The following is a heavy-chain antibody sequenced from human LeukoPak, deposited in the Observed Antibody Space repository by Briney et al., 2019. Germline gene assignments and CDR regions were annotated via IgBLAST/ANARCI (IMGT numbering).Heavy chain of an antibody. D-gene: IGHD6-6*01. CDR2: INAGNGNT. V-gene: IGHV1-3*01. CDR1: GYTFTSYA. J-gene: IGHJ6*03. Sequence: ASVKVSCKASGYTFTSYAMHWVRQAPGQRLEWMGWINAGNGNTKYSQKFQGRVTITRDTSASTAYMELSSLRSEDTAVYYCATGLVRDYYYYYMDVWGKGTTVTVSS. CDR3: ATGLVRDYYYYYMDV.